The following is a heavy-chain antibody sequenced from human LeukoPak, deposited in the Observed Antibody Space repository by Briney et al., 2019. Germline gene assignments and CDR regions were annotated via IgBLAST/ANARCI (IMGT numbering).Heavy chain of an antibody. CDR3: VRGGGSFDY. J-gene: IGHJ4*02. CDR2: IKQDGSDK. Sequence: GGSLRLSCAASGFTFSSHWMSWVRQAPGKGLEWVANIKQDGSDKYHVDPVKGRFTISRDNAKNSLYLQMNSLRAEDTAVYYCVRGGGSFDYWGQGTLVTVSS. V-gene: IGHV3-7*04. CDR1: GFTFSSHW. D-gene: IGHD3-16*01.